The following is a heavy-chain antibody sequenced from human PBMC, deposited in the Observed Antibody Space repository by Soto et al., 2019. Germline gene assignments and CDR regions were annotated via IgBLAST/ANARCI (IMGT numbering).Heavy chain of an antibody. Sequence: QVQLVESGGGVVQPGRSVRLSCAASGFTFSDYGIHWVRQAPGKGLEWVAVISYEGSKTYYADSVKGRFTISRDNSKNTLYLQMASLRPEDTAVYYCAKDHWAAYSGYAIRNDLDVWGQGTTVTVSS. V-gene: IGHV3-30*18. CDR1: GFTFSDYG. CDR3: AKDHWAAYSGYAIRNDLDV. J-gene: IGHJ6*02. D-gene: IGHD5-12*01. CDR2: ISYEGSKT.